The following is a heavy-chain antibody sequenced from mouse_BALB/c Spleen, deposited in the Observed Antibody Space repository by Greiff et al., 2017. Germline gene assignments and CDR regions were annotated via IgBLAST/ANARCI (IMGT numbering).Heavy chain of an antibody. CDR1: GFTFSSYT. J-gene: IGHJ4*01. V-gene: IGHV5-9*03. D-gene: IGHD2-14*01. Sequence: EVKVVESGGGLVKPGGSLKLSCAASGFTFSSYTMSWVRQTPEKRLEWVATISSGGGNTYYPDSVKGRFTISRDNAKNNLYLQMSSLRSEDTALYYCASPGVRTIYYAMDYWGQGTSVTVSS. CDR2: ISSGGGNT. CDR3: ASPGVRTIYYAMDY.